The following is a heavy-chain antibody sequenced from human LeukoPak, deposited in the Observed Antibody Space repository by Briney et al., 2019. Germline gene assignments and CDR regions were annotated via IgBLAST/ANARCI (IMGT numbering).Heavy chain of an antibody. CDR1: GGSISSSSYY. D-gene: IGHD3-22*01. V-gene: IGHV4-61*05. Sequence: SETLSLTCTVSGGSISSSSYYWGWIRQPPGKGLEWMGYIYYSGSTNYNPSLKSRVTISVDTSKNQFSLKLSSVTAADTAVYYCARAPGYYDSSGFDWYFDLWGRGTLVTVSS. CDR3: ARAPGYYDSSGFDWYFDL. CDR2: IYYSGST. J-gene: IGHJ2*01.